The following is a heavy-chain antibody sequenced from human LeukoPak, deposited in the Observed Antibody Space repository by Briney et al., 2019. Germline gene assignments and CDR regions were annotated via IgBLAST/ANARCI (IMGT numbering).Heavy chain of an antibody. Sequence: GRSLRLSCAASGFTFSSYGMHWVRQAPGKGLEWVAVIWYDGSNKYYADSVKGRFTISRDNSKNTLYLQMNSLRAEDTAVYYCARGHQPLHPLIPPALYYYGMDVWGQGTTVTVSS. J-gene: IGHJ6*02. CDR2: IWYDGSNK. CDR1: GFTFSSYG. V-gene: IGHV3-33*01. D-gene: IGHD2-2*01. CDR3: ARGHQPLHPLIPPALYYYGMDV.